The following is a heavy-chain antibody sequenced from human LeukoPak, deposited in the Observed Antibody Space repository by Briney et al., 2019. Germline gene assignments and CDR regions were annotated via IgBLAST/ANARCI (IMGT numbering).Heavy chain of an antibody. D-gene: IGHD5-12*01. CDR2: IIPILGIA. J-gene: IGHJ4*02. CDR3: ASIVATAVCDY. CDR1: GGTFSSYA. Sequence: GASVTVSCMASGGTFSSYAISWVRQAPGQGLEWMGRIIPILGIANYAQKFQGRVTITADKSTSTAYMKRSSLSDEDTAVYSSASIVATAVCDYWGQGTLVTVSS. V-gene: IGHV1-69*04.